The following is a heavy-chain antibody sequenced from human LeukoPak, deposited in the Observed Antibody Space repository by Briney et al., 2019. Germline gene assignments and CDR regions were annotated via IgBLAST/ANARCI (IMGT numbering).Heavy chain of an antibody. CDR3: VTQERWGSYRYLNY. CDR1: GGPFSGYY. D-gene: IGHD3-16*02. V-gene: IGHV4-34*01. CDR2: INHSGST. J-gene: IGHJ4*02. Sequence: SETLSLTCAVYGGPFSGYYWSWIRQPPGKGLEWIGEINHSGSTNYNPSLKSRVTISVDTSKNQFSLKLSSVTAADTAVYYCVTQERWGSYRYLNYWGQGTLVTVSS.